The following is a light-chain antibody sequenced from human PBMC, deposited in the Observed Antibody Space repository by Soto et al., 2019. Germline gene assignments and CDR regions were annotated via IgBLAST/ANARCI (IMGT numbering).Light chain of an antibody. CDR1: QSVSDS. J-gene: IGKJ1*01. CDR3: QQYDYSRT. CDR2: DVS. V-gene: IGKV1-5*01. Sequence: DIQMTQSPSTLSASVGDTVTITCRASQSVSDSLAWYQVKPGEAPKPLIFDVSNLETGVPSRFSGSGAGTEFSLTIRGLQPDDFATYYCQQYDYSRTFGQGTKVEIK.